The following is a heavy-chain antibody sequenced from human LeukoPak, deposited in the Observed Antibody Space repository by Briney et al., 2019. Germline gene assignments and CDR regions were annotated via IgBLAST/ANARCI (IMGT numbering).Heavy chain of an antibody. D-gene: IGHD5-24*01. J-gene: IGHJ4*02. CDR1: GGTFSSYA. CDR3: AMWDGYNNIDY. CDR2: IIPIFGTA. Sequence: SVKVSCKASGGTFSSYAISWVRQAPGQGLEWTGGIIPIFGTANYAQKFQGRVTITTDESTSTAYMELSSLRSEDTAVYYCAMWDGYNNIDYWGQGTLVTVSS. V-gene: IGHV1-69*05.